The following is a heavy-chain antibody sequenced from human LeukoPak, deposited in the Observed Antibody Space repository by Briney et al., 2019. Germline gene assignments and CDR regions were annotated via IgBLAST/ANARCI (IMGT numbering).Heavy chain of an antibody. J-gene: IGHJ3*02. CDR2: ISSSSSTI. CDR1: GFTFSSYS. D-gene: IGHD4-17*01. Sequence: GGSLRLSCAASGFTFSSYSMNWVRQAPGKGLEWVSYISSSSSTIYYADSVKGRFTISRDNAKNSLYLQMNSLRAEDTAVYYCARLRGRAFDIWGQGTMVTVSS. V-gene: IGHV3-48*01. CDR3: ARLRGRAFDI.